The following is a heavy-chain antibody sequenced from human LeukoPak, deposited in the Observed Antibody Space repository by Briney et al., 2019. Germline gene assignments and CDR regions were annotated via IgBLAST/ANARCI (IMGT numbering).Heavy chain of an antibody. D-gene: IGHD3-22*01. CDR2: ISYDGSNK. CDR1: GFTFSSYA. V-gene: IGHV3-30*04. Sequence: PGRSLRLSCAASGFTFSSYAMHWVRQAPGKGLEWVAVISYDGSNKYYADSVKGRFTISRDNSKNTLYLQMNSLRAEDTAVYYCARDGFGYDTGDAFDIWGQGTMVTVSS. CDR3: ARDGFGYDTGDAFDI. J-gene: IGHJ3*02.